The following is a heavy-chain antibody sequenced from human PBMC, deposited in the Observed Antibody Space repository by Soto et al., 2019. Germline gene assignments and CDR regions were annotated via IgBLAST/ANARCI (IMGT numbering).Heavy chain of an antibody. CDR2: ISYDGGNK. CDR1: GFTFSYHA. V-gene: IGHV3-30-3*01. D-gene: IGHD1-1*01. Sequence: QVQLVESGGGVVQPGRSLRLSCAASGFTFSYHALNWVRQAPGKGLEWVAVISYDGGNKYIAESVKGRFTISSDNSKDTVSLQMNSLRAEDTAMYFCARGTTTSALSAMDVWGQGTTVTVSS. J-gene: IGHJ6*02. CDR3: ARGTTTSALSAMDV.